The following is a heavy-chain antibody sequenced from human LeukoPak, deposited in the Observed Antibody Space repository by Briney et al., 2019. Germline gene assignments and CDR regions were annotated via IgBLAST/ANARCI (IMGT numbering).Heavy chain of an antibody. Sequence: SETLSLTCTVSGGSISSGDYYWSWIRQPPGKGLEWIGYIYYSGSTYYNPSLKSRVTISVDTSKNQFSLKLSSVTAADTAVYYCARAGYCSSTSCSLDYWGQGTLVTVSS. D-gene: IGHD2-2*01. J-gene: IGHJ4*02. CDR2: IYYSGST. CDR3: ARAGYCSSTSCSLDY. CDR1: GGSISSGDYY. V-gene: IGHV4-30-4*08.